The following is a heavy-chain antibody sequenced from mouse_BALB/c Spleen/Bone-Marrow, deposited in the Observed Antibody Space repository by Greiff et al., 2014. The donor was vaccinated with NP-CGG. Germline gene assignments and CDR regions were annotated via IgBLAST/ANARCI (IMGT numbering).Heavy chain of an antibody. Sequence: EVQLQQSGPELMEPGASVKISCKASGYSFTSYYMHWVKQSHGKSLEWIGYIDPFNGGTSYNQKFKGKATLTVDKSSSTAYMHLSSLTSEDSAVYYCAPLSRYFDVWGAGTTVTVSS. D-gene: IGHD6-2*01. V-gene: IGHV1S135*01. J-gene: IGHJ1*01. CDR3: APLSRYFDV. CDR1: GYSFTSYY. CDR2: IDPFNGGT.